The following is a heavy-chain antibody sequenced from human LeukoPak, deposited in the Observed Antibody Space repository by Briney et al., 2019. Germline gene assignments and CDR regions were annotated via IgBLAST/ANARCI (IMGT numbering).Heavy chain of an antibody. J-gene: IGHJ6*03. D-gene: IGHD2-15*01. CDR1: GFTFSNYG. V-gene: IGHV3-30*02. Sequence: PGRSLRLSCAASGFTFSNYGMHWVRQAPGKGLEWVAFIRYDGSNKYYADSVKGRFTISRDNSKNTLYLQMNSLRAEDTAVYYCAKGGVVYAYYMDVWGKGTTVTVSS. CDR2: IRYDGSNK. CDR3: AKGGVVYAYYMDV.